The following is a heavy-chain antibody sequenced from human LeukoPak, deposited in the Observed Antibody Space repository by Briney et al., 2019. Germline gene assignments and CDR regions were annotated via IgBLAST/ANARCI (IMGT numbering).Heavy chain of an antibody. CDR2: ISGSGSNT. V-gene: IGHV3-23*01. D-gene: IGHD3-3*01. CDR1: GFTCSMYV. CDR3: TKARYYDFWSGYKGDAFDI. J-gene: IGHJ3*02. Sequence: GGSLRLSCTFSGFTCSMYVMTWVRQAPGKGLEWVSAISGSGSNTFHADSVKGRFTISRDTSKNTLFLQMNSLRAEDTAVYYCTKARYYDFWSGYKGDAFDIWGQGTMVAVSS.